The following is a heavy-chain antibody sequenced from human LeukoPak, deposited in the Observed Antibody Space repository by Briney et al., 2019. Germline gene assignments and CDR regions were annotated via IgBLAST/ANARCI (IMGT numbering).Heavy chain of an antibody. D-gene: IGHD6-13*01. J-gene: IGHJ4*02. CDR3: ARERASAGPHFEH. Sequence: ETLSLTCSVSGGSISTYYWSWIRQPPGKGLEWIGYNYNRGTPNYNPSLKSRVTISVDRSKNQFSLSLTSVTAADTAVYYCARERASAGPHFEHWGRGILVTVSS. V-gene: IGHV4-59*01. CDR2: NYNRGTP. CDR1: GGSISTYY.